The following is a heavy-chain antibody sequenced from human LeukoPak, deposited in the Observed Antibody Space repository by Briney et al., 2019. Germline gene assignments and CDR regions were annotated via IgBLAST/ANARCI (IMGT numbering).Heavy chain of an antibody. CDR1: GGSISSSSYY. J-gene: IGHJ4*02. D-gene: IGHD5-18*01. Sequence: SETLSLTCTVSGGSISSSSYYWGWIRQPPGKGLEWIGSIYYSGSTYYNPSLKSRVTISVDTSKNQFSLKLSSVTAADTAVYYCARRYATRYSYGYVAYWGQGTLVTVSS. V-gene: IGHV4-39*01. CDR3: ARRYATRYSYGYVAY. CDR2: IYYSGST.